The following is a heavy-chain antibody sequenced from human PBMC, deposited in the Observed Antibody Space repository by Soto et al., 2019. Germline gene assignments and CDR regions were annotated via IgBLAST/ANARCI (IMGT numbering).Heavy chain of an antibody. Sequence: QVTLKESGPVLVKPTETLTLTCTVSGFSLSNARMGVSWIRQPPGKALEWLAHIFSKDEKSYSTSLKSRLTISKDTSKSQVVLTMTNMDPVDTATYYCARIGGHSGWYYPAIPXXSEPRPEXYFDYWGQGTLVTVSS. D-gene: IGHD6-19*01. V-gene: IGHV2-26*01. J-gene: IGHJ4*02. CDR2: IFSKDEK. CDR3: ARIGGHSGWYYPAIPXXSEPRPEXYFDY. CDR1: GFSLSNARMG.